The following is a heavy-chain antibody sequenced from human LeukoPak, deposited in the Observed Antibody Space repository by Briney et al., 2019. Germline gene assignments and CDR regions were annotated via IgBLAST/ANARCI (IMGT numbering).Heavy chain of an antibody. CDR1: GGSFSGYY. CDR3: ARHGVPLLWFGELGFDY. D-gene: IGHD3-10*01. Sequence: ASETLSLTCAVYGGSFSGYYWSWIRQPPGKGLEWIGEINHSGSTNYNPSLKSRVTISVDTSKNQFSLKLSSVTAADTAVYYCARHGVPLLWFGELGFDYWGQGTLVTVSS. V-gene: IGHV4-34*01. J-gene: IGHJ4*02. CDR2: INHSGST.